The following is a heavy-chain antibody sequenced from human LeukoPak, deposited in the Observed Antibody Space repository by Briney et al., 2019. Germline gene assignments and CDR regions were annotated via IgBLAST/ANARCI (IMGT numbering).Heavy chain of an antibody. J-gene: IGHJ4*02. CDR3: ARDVDYGDYVHRFDY. CDR1: GGSISSYY. D-gene: IGHD4-17*01. V-gene: IGHV3-11*01. Sequence: LSLTCTISGGSISSYYMSWIRQAPGKGLEWVSYISSSGSTIYYADSVKGRFTISRDNAKNSLYLQMNSLRAEDTAVYYCARDVDYGDYVHRFDYWGQGTLVTVSS. CDR2: ISSSGSTI.